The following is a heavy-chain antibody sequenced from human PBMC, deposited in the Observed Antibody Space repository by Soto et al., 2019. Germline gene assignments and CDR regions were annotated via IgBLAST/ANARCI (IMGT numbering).Heavy chain of an antibody. J-gene: IGHJ4*02. V-gene: IGHV3-11*01. CDR2: IDTSSTKI. CDR3: ASHYDMWSGYLSPVDS. D-gene: IGHD3-3*01. CDR1: GYTFSDYY. Sequence: QVQLVESGGDLVKRGGSLRLSCAASGYTFSDYYMSWIRQAPGKGLEWISYIDTSSTKIYYADSVKGRFTISRDNAKNSLYLKMNSRRAEDTAVYYCASHYDMWSGYLSPVDSWGQGPLVTVSP.